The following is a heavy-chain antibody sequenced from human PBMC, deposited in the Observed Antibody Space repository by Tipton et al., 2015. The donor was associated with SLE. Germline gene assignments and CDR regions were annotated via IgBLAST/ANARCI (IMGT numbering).Heavy chain of an antibody. J-gene: IGHJ6*02. V-gene: IGHV4-59*08. CDR3: ARIREIRWYAMDV. CDR2: VYDSGST. CDR1: GGSMIAYD. D-gene: IGHD2-15*01. Sequence: TLSLTCTVSGGSMIAYDWSWIRQAPGKGLEWIGCVYDSGSTNYNPSLKSRVTVSIDTSKNQFSLTLSTVTAADTALYYCARIREIRWYAMDVWGQGTTVIVSS.